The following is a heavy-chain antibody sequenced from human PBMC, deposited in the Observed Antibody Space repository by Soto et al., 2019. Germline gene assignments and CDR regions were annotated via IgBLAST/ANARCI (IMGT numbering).Heavy chain of an antibody. CDR2: ISATGGST. V-gene: IGHV3-23*01. CDR3: AKDRLAGNFDY. CDR1: GFTFSSYD. Sequence: GGSLRLSCAASGFTFSSYDMHWVRQATGKGLEWVATISATGGSTYYADSVKGRFTISRDNSKNTLHLQMNGLRVEDTAVYYCAKDRLAGNFDYWGQGTQVTVSS. J-gene: IGHJ4*02.